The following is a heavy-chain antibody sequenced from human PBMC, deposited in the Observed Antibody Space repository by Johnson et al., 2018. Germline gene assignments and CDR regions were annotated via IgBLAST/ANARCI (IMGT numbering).Heavy chain of an antibody. V-gene: IGHV3-9*01. Sequence: EVQLVESGGGVVQPGRSLRLCCASSGFTFDDYAMHWVRQAPGKGLVWVSGLSWNSGSIGYADSVKGRFTISRDNSKNTVYLQMNSLSSEDTAVYYCARTTSAMDVWGQGTTVTVFS. J-gene: IGHJ6*02. D-gene: IGHD1-14*01. CDR2: LSWNSGSI. CDR3: ARTTSAMDV. CDR1: GFTFDDYA.